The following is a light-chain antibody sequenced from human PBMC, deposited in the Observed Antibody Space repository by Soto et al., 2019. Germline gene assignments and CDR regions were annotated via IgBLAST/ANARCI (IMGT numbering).Light chain of an antibody. CDR2: AAS. J-gene: IGKJ2*01. V-gene: IGKV1-39*01. Sequence: DIQMTQSPSSLSASVGDRVTITCLASQSISSYLNWYQQKPGKAPKLLIYAASSLQSGVPSRFSGSGSGTDFTLIISSLQPEDFATYYCQQSYSTPTFGQGTKLAIK. CDR3: QQSYSTPT. CDR1: QSISSY.